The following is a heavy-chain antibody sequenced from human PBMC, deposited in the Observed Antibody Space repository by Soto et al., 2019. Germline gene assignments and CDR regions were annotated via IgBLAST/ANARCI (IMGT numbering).Heavy chain of an antibody. V-gene: IGHV3-11*05. J-gene: IGHJ4*02. Sequence: QVQLVESGGGLAKTGGSLRLSCRASGFTFSDYYMSWIREVPGKGLEWISYIRGSSSHINSADSLKGRFTISRDNPNNSLFLQMDSLRVEDTAIYYCARRLSGHFDYWSQGTLVTVSS. CDR1: GFTFSDYY. CDR3: ARRLSGHFDY. CDR2: IRGSSSHI. D-gene: IGHD1-1*01.